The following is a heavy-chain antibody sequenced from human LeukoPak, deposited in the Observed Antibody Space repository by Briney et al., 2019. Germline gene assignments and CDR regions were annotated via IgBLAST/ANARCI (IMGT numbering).Heavy chain of an antibody. Sequence: SETLSLTCTVSGGSISSYYWSWIRQPPGKGLEWIGYIYYSGSTNYNPSLKSRVTISVATSKNQFSMKLSSVTAADTAVYYCARSIDYDFWSGYSNWFDPWGQGTLVTVSS. CDR3: ARSIDYDFWSGYSNWFDP. J-gene: IGHJ5*02. CDR1: GGSISSYY. CDR2: IYYSGST. D-gene: IGHD3-3*01. V-gene: IGHV4-59*01.